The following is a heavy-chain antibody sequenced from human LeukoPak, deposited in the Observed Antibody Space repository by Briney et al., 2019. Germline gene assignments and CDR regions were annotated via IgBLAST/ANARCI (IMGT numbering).Heavy chain of an antibody. Sequence: GASVKVSCKVSGYTLTELSLHWVRQAPGKGLERMGGLDPEDGEMIYSQKFQGRVTMTEDTSTDIAYMEMSSLRSEDKAVYYCATGRTKWDLLNYWGQGTLVTVSS. CDR2: LDPEDGEM. D-gene: IGHD1-26*01. V-gene: IGHV1-24*01. CDR3: ATGRTKWDLLNY. J-gene: IGHJ4*02. CDR1: GYTLTELS.